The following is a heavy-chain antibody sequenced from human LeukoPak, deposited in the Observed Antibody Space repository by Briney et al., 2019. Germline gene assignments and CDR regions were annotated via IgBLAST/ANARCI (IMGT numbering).Heavy chain of an antibody. CDR1: GFTVSSNY. CDR2: IYSGGNT. V-gene: IGHV3-66*02. D-gene: IGHD3-22*01. CDR3: ARELFSSGNRYGAFDI. Sequence: GGSLRLXCAASGFTVSSNYMSWVRQAPGKGLEWVSIIYSGGNTYYADSVKGRFTISRDNSKNTLYFQMNSLRVEDTAVYYCARELFSSGNRYGAFDIWGQGTMVTVSS. J-gene: IGHJ3*02.